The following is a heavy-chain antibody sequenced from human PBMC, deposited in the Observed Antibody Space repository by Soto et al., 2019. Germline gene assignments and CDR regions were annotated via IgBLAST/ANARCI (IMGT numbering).Heavy chain of an antibody. D-gene: IGHD3-10*01. CDR2: IIPILDVA. J-gene: IGHJ6*02. CDR3: AQLWFGELWHGMDV. Sequence: QLVQSRAEVKKPGSSVKVSCKASGGEFNSYTISWVRQAPGQGPEWMGTIIPILDVAKNAQKFQGRVTITADKSTSTVYMELRSLRSDDTAIYYCAQLWFGELWHGMDVWGQGTTVTVSS. V-gene: IGHV1-69*02. CDR1: GGEFNSYT.